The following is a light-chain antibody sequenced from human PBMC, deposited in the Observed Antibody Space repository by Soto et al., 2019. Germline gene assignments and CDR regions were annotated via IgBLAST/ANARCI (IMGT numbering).Light chain of an antibody. V-gene: IGLV2-8*01. Sequence: QSALTQPPSASGFPGQSVTISCTGTSSDVGYYDYVSWYQQHPGKAPKLVIYEVTKRPSGVPDRVSASKSGNTASLTVSGLRAEEEADYYCISYAGSNNFVFGSGTKLTVL. CDR2: EVT. J-gene: IGLJ1*01. CDR1: SSDVGYYDY. CDR3: ISYAGSNNFV.